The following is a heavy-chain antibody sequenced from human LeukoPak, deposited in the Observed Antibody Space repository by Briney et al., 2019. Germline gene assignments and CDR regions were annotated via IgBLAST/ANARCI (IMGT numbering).Heavy chain of an antibody. D-gene: IGHD1-26*01. CDR1: GGSISSGGYY. Sequence: SETLSLTCTVSGGSISSGGYYWSWIRQPPGKGLEWIGYIYHSGSTYYIPSLKSRVTISVDRSKNQFSLKLSSVTAADTAVYYCARAGNSGSYYDYWGQGTLVTVSS. V-gene: IGHV4-30-2*01. CDR3: ARAGNSGSYYDY. J-gene: IGHJ4*02. CDR2: IYHSGST.